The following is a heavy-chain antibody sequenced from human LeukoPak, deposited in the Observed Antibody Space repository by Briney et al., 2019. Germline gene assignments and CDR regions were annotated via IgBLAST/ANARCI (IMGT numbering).Heavy chain of an antibody. CDR1: GFTFSSYW. D-gene: IGHD3-3*01. Sequence: PGGPLRLSCAASGFTFSSYWMSWVRQAPGKGLEWVANIKQDGSEKYYVDSVKGRFTISRDNAKNSLYLQMNSLRAEDTAVYYCARDANFWSGYYRDYYYYMDVWGKGTTVTVSS. CDR3: ARDANFWSGYYRDYYYYMDV. CDR2: IKQDGSEK. V-gene: IGHV3-7*01. J-gene: IGHJ6*03.